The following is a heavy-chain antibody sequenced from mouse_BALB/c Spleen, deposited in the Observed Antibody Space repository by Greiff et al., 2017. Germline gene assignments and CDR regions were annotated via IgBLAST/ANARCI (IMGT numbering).Heavy chain of an antibody. V-gene: IGHV10-1*02. CDR1: GFTFNTYA. CDR2: IRSKSNNYAT. Sequence: EVQGVESGGGLVQPKGSLKLSCAASGFTFNTYAMNWVRQAPGKGLEWVARIRSKSNNYATYYADSVKDRFTISRDDSQSMLYLQMNNLKTEDTAMYYCVRPSYYRYDGGYAMDYWGQGTSVTVSS. CDR3: VRPSYYRYDGGYAMDY. D-gene: IGHD2-14*01. J-gene: IGHJ4*01.